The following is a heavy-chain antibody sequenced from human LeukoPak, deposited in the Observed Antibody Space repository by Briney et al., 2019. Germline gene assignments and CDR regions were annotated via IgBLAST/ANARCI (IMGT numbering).Heavy chain of an antibody. J-gene: IGHJ6*03. CDR3: ATVRTPDYYYYMDV. CDR2: VDPEDGET. V-gene: IGHV1-69-2*01. Sequence: GASVKISCKASGYTFTDYYMHWVQQAPGKGLEWMGRVDPEDGETIYAEKFQGRVTITADTSTDTAYMELSSLRSEDTAVYYCATVRTPDYYYYMDVWGKGTTVTVSS. D-gene: IGHD1-14*01. CDR1: GYTFTDYY.